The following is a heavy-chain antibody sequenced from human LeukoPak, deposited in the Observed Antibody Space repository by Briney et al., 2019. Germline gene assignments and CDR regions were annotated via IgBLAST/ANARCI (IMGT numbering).Heavy chain of an antibody. D-gene: IGHD5-24*01. Sequence: GGSLRLSCAASGFTFSSYEMNWVRQAPGKGLEWVSYISSSGSTIYYADSVKGRFTISRDNAKNSLYLQMNSLRAEDTAVYYCARSRDGYNPDYWGQGTLVTVSS. CDR2: ISSSGSTI. J-gene: IGHJ4*02. CDR3: ARSRDGYNPDY. V-gene: IGHV3-48*03. CDR1: GFTFSSYE.